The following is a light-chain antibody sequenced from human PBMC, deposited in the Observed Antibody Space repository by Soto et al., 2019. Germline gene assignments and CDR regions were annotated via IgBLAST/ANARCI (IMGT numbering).Light chain of an antibody. Sequence: QLVLTQPASVSGSPGQSITISCTGTSSDVGSYNLVSWYQQHPGKAPKLMIYEVSKRPSGVSNRFSGSKSGNTASLTISGLQAEDEADYYCCSYAGSSNWVFGGGTKLTVL. V-gene: IGLV2-23*02. J-gene: IGLJ3*02. CDR1: SSDVGSYNL. CDR2: EVS. CDR3: CSYAGSSNWV.